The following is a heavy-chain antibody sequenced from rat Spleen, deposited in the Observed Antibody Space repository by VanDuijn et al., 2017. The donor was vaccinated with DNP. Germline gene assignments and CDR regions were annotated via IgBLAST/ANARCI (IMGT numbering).Heavy chain of an antibody. Sequence: QVQLKESGPGLVQPSQTLSLTCTVSRFSLTSGNIHWVRQPPGKGLEWMGGMSDNGNTDYNSPLKSRLSISRDISKSQVFLKVNSLHTNDTAIYFCAGGTHWYFDFWGPGTMVTVSS. J-gene: IGHJ1*01. CDR2: MSDNGNT. CDR1: RFSLTSGN. CDR3: AGGTHWYFDF. V-gene: IGHV2-1*01. D-gene: IGHD4-3*01.